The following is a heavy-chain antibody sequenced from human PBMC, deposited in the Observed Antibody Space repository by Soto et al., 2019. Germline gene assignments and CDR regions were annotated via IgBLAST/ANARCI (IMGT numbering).Heavy chain of an antibody. CDR3: ARARGGSSGYRNWFDP. CDR1: GGTFSSYA. J-gene: IGHJ5*02. Sequence: AAVKVSCKASGGTFSSYAISWVRQAPGQGLEWMGGIIPIFGTANYAQKFQGRVTITADESTSTAYMELSSLRSEDTAVYYCARARGGSSGYRNWFDPWGQGTLVTFSS. D-gene: IGHD3-22*01. CDR2: IIPIFGTA. V-gene: IGHV1-69*13.